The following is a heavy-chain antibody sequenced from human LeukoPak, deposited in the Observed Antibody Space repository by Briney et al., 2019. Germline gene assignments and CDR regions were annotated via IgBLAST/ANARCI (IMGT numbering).Heavy chain of an antibody. CDR3: ARDQHYQLPFDY. D-gene: IGHD2-2*01. CDR1: GYTFTSYY. J-gene: IGHJ4*02. V-gene: IGHV1-46*01. Sequence: ASVKGSCKASGYTFTSYYGQWVRKAPGQGLEWMGMINPSTSSTSYAQKFQGRVTMTRDTSTSTVYMELSSLRSEDTAVYYCARDQHYQLPFDYWGRGTLVTVSS. CDR2: INPSTSST.